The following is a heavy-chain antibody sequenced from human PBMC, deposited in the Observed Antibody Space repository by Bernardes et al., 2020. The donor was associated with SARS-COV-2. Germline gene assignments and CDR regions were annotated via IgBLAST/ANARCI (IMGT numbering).Heavy chain of an antibody. CDR2: ISATDEK. Sequence: SGPTLVKPTETLTLTCTVPGFSLSHPRMHVSWIRQPPGKTLEWLAHISATDEKSYNISLKSRLSISKDTSKSQVVLTMTNMDPTDTATYYCARILYYGLDYWGQGTLVTVSS. V-gene: IGHV2-26*01. CDR3: ARILYYGLDY. J-gene: IGHJ4*02. CDR1: GFSLSHPRMH. D-gene: IGHD3-10*01.